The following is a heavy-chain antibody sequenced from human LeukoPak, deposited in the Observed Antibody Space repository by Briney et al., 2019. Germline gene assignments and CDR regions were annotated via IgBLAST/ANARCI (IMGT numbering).Heavy chain of an antibody. CDR1: GFTFSSYA. J-gene: IGHJ4*02. D-gene: IGHD2-15*01. CDR3: AKGYCSGGSCYPGGFDY. V-gene: IGHV3-23*01. Sequence: GGSLRLSCAASGFTFSSYAMSWVRQAPGKGLEWVSAISGSGGSTYYADSVKGRFTISRDNSKNTLYLQMNSLRAEDTDVYYCAKGYCSGGSCYPGGFDYWGQGTLVTVSS. CDR2: ISGSGGST.